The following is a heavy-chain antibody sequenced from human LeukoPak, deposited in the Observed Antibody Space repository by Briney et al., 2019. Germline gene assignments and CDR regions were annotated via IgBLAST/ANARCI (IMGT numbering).Heavy chain of an antibody. CDR1: GYRFSDYY. J-gene: IGHJ4*02. D-gene: IGHD1-1*01. CDR3: ARDHVSRKNDRNFDY. V-gene: IGHV1-2*02. CDR2: INPQSGNT. Sequence: ASVKVSCKASGYRFSDYYMFWILQATGQGPEWVGWINPQSGNTNYAEKFQGRVTITRDTSISTFYMELYSLSSDDTAVYFCARDHVSRKNDRNFDYWGQGTLVIVSS.